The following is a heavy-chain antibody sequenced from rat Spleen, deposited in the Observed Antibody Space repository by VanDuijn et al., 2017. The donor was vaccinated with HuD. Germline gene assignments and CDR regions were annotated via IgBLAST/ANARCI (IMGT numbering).Heavy chain of an antibody. CDR1: GYSITSSY. Sequence: EVHLQESGPGLVKPSQSLSLTCSVTGYSITSSYRWNWIRKFPGNKMEWIGHISNSGSTSYNPSLKSRISITRDTSKNQFFLQLNSVTTEDTATYYCARYEYYSSPFGYWGQGTLVTVSS. D-gene: IGHD1-2*01. CDR2: ISNSGST. CDR3: ARYEYYSSPFGY. V-gene: IGHV3-1*01. J-gene: IGHJ3*01.